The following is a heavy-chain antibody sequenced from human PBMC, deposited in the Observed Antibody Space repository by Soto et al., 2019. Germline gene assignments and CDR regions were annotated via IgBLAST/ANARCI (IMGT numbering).Heavy chain of an antibody. Sequence: HPGGSLRLSCAASRFTFSSYWMSWVRQAPGKGLEWVANIKQDGSEKYYVDSVKGRFTISRDNAKNSLYLQMNSLRAEDTAVYYCARDQYDISYYYYYMDVWGKGTTVTVSS. CDR2: IKQDGSEK. CDR3: ARDQYDISYYYYYMDV. V-gene: IGHV3-7*01. J-gene: IGHJ6*03. CDR1: RFTFSSYW. D-gene: IGHD3-9*01.